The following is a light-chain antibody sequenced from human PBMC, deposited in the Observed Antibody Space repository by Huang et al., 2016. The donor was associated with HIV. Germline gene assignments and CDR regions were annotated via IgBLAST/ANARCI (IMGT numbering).Light chain of an antibody. CDR3: QQYYSTPPT. V-gene: IGKV1-NL1*01. Sequence: DIQMTQSPSSLSASVRDRVTITCRASQGFTSSLAWYQQKPGKAPKLLLSGASRLESGVPSRFSGSGSGTDYTLTISSLQPEDFATYYCQQYYSTPPTFGQGTKLEIK. CDR2: GAS. J-gene: IGKJ2*01. CDR1: QGFTSS.